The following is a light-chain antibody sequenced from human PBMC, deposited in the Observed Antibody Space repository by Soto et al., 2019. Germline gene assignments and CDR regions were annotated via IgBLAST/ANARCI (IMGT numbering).Light chain of an antibody. Sequence: DIQMTQSPSTLSASVGDRVTITCRASQSISSWLAWYQQKPGKAPKLLIYEASTLLSGVPSRFSDSGSGTEFSLTISSLQPDEFATYYCQQYNTYSRTFGQGTKVDIK. V-gene: IGKV1-5*03. CDR2: EAS. J-gene: IGKJ1*01. CDR1: QSISSW. CDR3: QQYNTYSRT.